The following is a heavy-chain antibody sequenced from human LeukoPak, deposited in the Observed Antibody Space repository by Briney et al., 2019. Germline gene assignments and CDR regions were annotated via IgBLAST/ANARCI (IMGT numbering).Heavy chain of an antibody. CDR1: GGSISSYY. V-gene: IGHV4-4*07. CDR3: ARTQPTVVVVPAAIDYYYYYMDV. Sequence: SETLSLTCTVSGGSISSYYWSWIRQPAGKGLEWIGRIYTSGSTNYNPSLKSRVTMSVETSKNQFSLKLSSVTAADTAVYYCARTQPTVVVVPAAIDYYYYYMDVWGKGTTVTVSS. D-gene: IGHD2-2*02. CDR2: IYTSGST. J-gene: IGHJ6*03.